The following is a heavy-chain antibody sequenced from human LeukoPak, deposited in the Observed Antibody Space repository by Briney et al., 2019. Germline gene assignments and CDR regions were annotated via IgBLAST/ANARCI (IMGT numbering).Heavy chain of an antibody. CDR2: ITGSGTST. Sequence: GGSLRLSCAASGFSISNYAMNWVCQAPGKGLEWVSSITGSGTSTYYTDSVKGRFTISRDNSKNTLNLQMNALRAEDTALYYCATPRGGSYHDGFDIWGQGTMVTVSS. D-gene: IGHD1-26*01. V-gene: IGHV3-23*01. CDR3: ATPRGGSYHDGFDI. CDR1: GFSISNYA. J-gene: IGHJ3*02.